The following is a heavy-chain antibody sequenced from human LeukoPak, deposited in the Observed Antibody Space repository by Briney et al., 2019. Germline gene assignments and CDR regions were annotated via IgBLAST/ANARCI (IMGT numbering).Heavy chain of an antibody. CDR1: GFTFSSYA. Sequence: GGSLRLSCAASGFTFSSYAMHWVRQAPGKGLEWVAVIPYDGSNKYYADSVKGRFTISRDNSKNTLYLQMNSLRAEDTAVYYCARDRITIFGVVIKRPIDYWGQGTLVTVSS. D-gene: IGHD3-3*01. J-gene: IGHJ4*02. CDR2: IPYDGSNK. V-gene: IGHV3-30-3*01. CDR3: ARDRITIFGVVIKRPIDY.